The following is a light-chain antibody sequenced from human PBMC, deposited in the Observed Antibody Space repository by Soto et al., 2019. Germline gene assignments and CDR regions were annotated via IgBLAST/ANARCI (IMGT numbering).Light chain of an antibody. CDR1: SSDVGGYNY. Sequence: QSALTQPPSVSGSPGQSVTISCTGTSSDVGGYNYVSWYQQHPGKAPKLMIYEVSNRPSGVPNRFSGSKSGNTASLTISGLQAEDEADYYCCSSAATSTTYVFGTGTKVTVL. V-gene: IGLV2-11*01. J-gene: IGLJ1*01. CDR3: CSSAATSTTYV. CDR2: EVS.